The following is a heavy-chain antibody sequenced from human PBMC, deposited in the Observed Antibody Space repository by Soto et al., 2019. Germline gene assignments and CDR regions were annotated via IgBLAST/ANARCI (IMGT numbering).Heavy chain of an antibody. Sequence: QVQLQQSGPGLVKPSQTLSLTCTVSGGSISYEYYHWTWIRQSPGKGLEWIGYIHYSGSIIYNPTFKSRVTISVDTSKNQCSLKLSSVTAADTAVYFCAREDDGGDRDYYGLDVWGQGTTVTVSS. J-gene: IGHJ6*02. CDR3: AREDDGGDRDYYGLDV. CDR1: GGSISYEYYH. V-gene: IGHV4-30-4*08. CDR2: IHYSGSI. D-gene: IGHD2-21*02.